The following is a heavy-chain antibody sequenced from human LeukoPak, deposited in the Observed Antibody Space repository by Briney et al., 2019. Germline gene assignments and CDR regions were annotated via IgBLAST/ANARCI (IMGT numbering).Heavy chain of an antibody. Sequence: GGSLRLSCAASGFTFCSYRMSWVRQAPGKGVEWVANIKQDGREKYYVDSVKGRFTISGDNAKNSLYLQMNGLRAEDTAVYYCARGLAYFDYWGQGTLVTVSS. V-gene: IGHV3-7*04. CDR2: IKQDGREK. CDR3: ARGLAYFDY. CDR1: GFTFCSYR. J-gene: IGHJ4*02.